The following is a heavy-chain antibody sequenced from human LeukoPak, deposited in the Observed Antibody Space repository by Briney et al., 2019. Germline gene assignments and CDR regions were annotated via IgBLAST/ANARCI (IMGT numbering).Heavy chain of an antibody. J-gene: IGHJ4*02. CDR2: ISAYHGKT. Sequence: GASVKVSCKASGYTFTSYGISWVRQAPGQGLEWMGWISAYHGKTNYAQKLQGRVTMTTDTSTSTAYMELRSLRSDDTAVYYCARDPQTYVVAAAGGFDYWGQGTLVTVTS. V-gene: IGHV1-18*01. CDR1: GYTFTSYG. CDR3: ARDPQTYVVAAAGGFDY. D-gene: IGHD6-13*01.